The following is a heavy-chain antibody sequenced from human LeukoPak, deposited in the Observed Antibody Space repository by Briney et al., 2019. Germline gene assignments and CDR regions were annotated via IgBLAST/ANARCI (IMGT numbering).Heavy chain of an antibody. Sequence: ASAKVSCKASGYTFTGYYMHWVRQAPGQWLEWMGWINPNSGGTNYAQKFQGRVTMTRDTSISTAYMELSRLRSDDTAVYYCARFGYYDSSGYYLFDYWGQGTLVTVSS. CDR1: GYTFTGYY. CDR2: INPNSGGT. V-gene: IGHV1-2*02. J-gene: IGHJ4*02. D-gene: IGHD3-22*01. CDR3: ARFGYYDSSGYYLFDY.